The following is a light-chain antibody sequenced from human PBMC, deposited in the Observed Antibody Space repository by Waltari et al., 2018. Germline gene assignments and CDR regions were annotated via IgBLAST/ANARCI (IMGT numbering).Light chain of an antibody. CDR2: WAS. Sequence: IVMTQSPDSLAVSLGERATINCKSSQSVLYSSNNKNYLAWYQQKPGQPPKLLIYWASTWESGVPDRFSGSGSGTDFTLTISSLQAEDVAVYYCQQYYSTPFTFGPGTKVDIK. CDR3: QQYYSTPFT. CDR1: QSVLYSSNNKNY. J-gene: IGKJ3*01. V-gene: IGKV4-1*01.